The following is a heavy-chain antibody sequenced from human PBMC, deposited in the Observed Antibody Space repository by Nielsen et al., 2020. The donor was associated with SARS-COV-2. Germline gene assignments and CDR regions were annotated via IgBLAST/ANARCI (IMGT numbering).Heavy chain of an antibody. CDR1: GGSFSGYY. CDR2: INHSGST. V-gene: IGHV4-34*01. J-gene: IGHJ4*02. D-gene: IGHD5-12*01. Sequence: SETLSLTCAVYGGSFSGYYWSWIRQPPGKGLEWIGEINHSGSTNYNPSLKSRVTVSVDTSKNQFSLKLSSVTAADTAVYYCARGRLRPDYWGQGTLVTVSS. CDR3: ARGRLRPDY.